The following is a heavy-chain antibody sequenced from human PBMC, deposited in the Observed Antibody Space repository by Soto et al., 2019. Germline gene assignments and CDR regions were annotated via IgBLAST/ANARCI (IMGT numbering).Heavy chain of an antibody. CDR3: ASVLGSRRSGSYPSY. CDR1: GFTFSSNW. CDR2: INEDGSEK. J-gene: IGHJ4*02. V-gene: IGHV3-7*01. Sequence: GGSLRLSCVASGFTFSSNWMSWVRQSPGRGLKRVANINEDGSEKYYADSVKGRFTISRDNAKNSLYLQMNSLRAEDTALYYCASVLGSRRSGSYPSYWGQGTLVTVSS. D-gene: IGHD3-10*01.